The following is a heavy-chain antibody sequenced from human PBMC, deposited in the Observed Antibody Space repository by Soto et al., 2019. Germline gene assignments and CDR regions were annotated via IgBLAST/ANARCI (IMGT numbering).Heavy chain of an antibody. CDR2: IYYSGST. D-gene: IGHD2-8*02. Sequence: PSETLSLTCTVSGGSISSYYWSWIRQPPGKGLEWIGYIYYSGSTNYNPSLKSRVTISVDTSKNQFSLKLTSVTAADTAVYYCARDKITGLIDYWGQGTLVPVSS. CDR1: GGSISSYY. CDR3: ARDKITGLIDY. J-gene: IGHJ4*02. V-gene: IGHV4-59*12.